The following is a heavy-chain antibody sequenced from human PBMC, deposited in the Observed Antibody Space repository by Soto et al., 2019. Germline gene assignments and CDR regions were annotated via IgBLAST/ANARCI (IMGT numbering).Heavy chain of an antibody. CDR3: AHSRNSPFDY. CDR1: GFSLSTTGVG. Sequence: QITLKESGHTLVKPTQTPTLTCTFSGFSLSTTGVGVGWIRQPPGKALEWLALIYWDDDKRYSPSLSLKNRLTITTDTSKNQVVLTMTSMDPVDTATYYCAHSRNSPFDYWGQGTLVTVSS. D-gene: IGHD4-4*01. J-gene: IGHJ4*02. CDR2: IYWDDDK. V-gene: IGHV2-5*02.